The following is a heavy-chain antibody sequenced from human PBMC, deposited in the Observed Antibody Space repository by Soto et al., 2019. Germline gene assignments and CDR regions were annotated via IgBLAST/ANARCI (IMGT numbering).Heavy chain of an antibody. CDR2: ITSEGDTT. D-gene: IGHD3-16*02. J-gene: IGHJ4*02. CDR1: GFTFSSYA. V-gene: IGHV3-23*01. Sequence: VQLLGSGGGLVQPGGSLRLSCSASGFTFSSYAMSWVRQAPGKGLEWVSSITSEGDTTFYADSVKGRFTISRDNFKSTLYLQMNSLRAEDTAIYYCAKDQRPSSGGVIASFDCWGQGALVTVSS. CDR3: AKDQRPSSGGVIASFDC.